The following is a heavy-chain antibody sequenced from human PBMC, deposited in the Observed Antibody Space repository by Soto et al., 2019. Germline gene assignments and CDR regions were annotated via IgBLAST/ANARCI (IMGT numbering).Heavy chain of an antibody. Sequence: SETLSLTCVVYNRSFRSYYWSWVRQPPGKGLEWIGEVNHSGNTNYNPSLQSRVTMTKDTPTNTAYMELRSLTSDDTAIYYCAREYCDTTSCYGVDYWGQGTLVTVSS. D-gene: IGHD2-2*01. J-gene: IGHJ4*02. CDR3: AREYCDTTSCYGVDY. CDR1: NRSFRSYY. V-gene: IGHV4-34*10. CDR2: VNHSGNT.